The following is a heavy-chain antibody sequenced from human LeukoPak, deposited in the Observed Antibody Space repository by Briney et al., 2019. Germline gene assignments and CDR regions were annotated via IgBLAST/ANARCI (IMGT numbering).Heavy chain of an antibody. CDR1: GGSFSGYY. J-gene: IGHJ6*03. V-gene: IGHV4-34*01. CDR2: INHSGST. Sequence: NPSETLSLTCAVYGGSFSGYYWSWIRQPPGKGLEWIGEINHSGSTNYNPSLKSRVTISVDTSKNQFSLKLSSVTAADTAVYYSARIGYCSSTSCYYYYYYYMDVWGKGTTVTVSS. CDR3: ARIGYCSSTSCYYYYYYYMDV. D-gene: IGHD2-2*01.